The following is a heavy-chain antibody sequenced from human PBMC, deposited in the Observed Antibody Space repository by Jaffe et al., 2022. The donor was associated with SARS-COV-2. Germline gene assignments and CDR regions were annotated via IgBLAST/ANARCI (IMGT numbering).Heavy chain of an antibody. D-gene: IGHD6-19*01. V-gene: IGHV3-21*01. CDR2: ISSSSSYI. CDR3: ACIRIAVAGRGWFDP. J-gene: IGHJ5*02. CDR1: GFTFSSYS. Sequence: EVQLVESGGGLVKPGGSLRLSCAASGFTFSSYSMNWVRQAPGKGLEWVSSISSSSSYIYYADSVKGRFTISRDNAKNSLYLQMNSLRAEDTAVYYCACIRIAVAGRGWFDPWGQGTLVTVSS.